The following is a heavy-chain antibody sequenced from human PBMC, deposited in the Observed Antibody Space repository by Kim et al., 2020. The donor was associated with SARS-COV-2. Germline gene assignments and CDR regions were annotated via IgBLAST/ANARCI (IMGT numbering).Heavy chain of an antibody. CDR1: GFTFSSYC. J-gene: IGHJ4*02. D-gene: IGHD6-13*01. V-gene: IGHV3-7*01. CDR2: IKQDGSEK. CDR3: ARSGQQLAPRPFDY. Sequence: GGSLRLSCAASGFTFSSYCMSWVRQAPGKGLEWVANIKQDGSEKYYVDSVKGRFTISRDNAKNSLYLQMNSLRAEDTAVYYCARSGQQLAPRPFDYWGQGTLVTVSS.